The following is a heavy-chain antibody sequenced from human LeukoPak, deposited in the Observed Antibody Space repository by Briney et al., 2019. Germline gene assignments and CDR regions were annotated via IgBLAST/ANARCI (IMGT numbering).Heavy chain of an antibody. CDR2: IRSIPDGGTR. J-gene: IGHJ4*01. CDR1: GFTFSNAW. V-gene: IGHV3-15*01. Sequence: GGSLRLSCVASGFTFSNAWMSWVRQAPGKGLEWVGRIRSIPDGGTRDYAAPVKGRFSISRDDAKSTLYLQMNSLKTEDTTVYYCATDLTWGSSPLANWGHGILVTVSS. CDR3: ATDLTWGSSPLAN. D-gene: IGHD3-16*01.